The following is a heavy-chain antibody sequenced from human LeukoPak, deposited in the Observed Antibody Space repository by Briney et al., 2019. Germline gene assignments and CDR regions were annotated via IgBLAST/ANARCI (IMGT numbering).Heavy chain of an antibody. J-gene: IGHJ4*02. D-gene: IGHD3-10*01. V-gene: IGHV3-30*02. CDR2: IHYDGSNK. CDR1: GFTFSSYG. CDR3: AKDPIRGVRPYYFSS. Sequence: GGSLRLSCAASGFTFSSYGMQWVRQAPGKGLEWVAFIHYDGSNKYYANSVKGRFTISRDNSKNTLYLHMNSLRAEDTAVYYCAKDPIRGVRPYYFSSWGQGTLVTISS.